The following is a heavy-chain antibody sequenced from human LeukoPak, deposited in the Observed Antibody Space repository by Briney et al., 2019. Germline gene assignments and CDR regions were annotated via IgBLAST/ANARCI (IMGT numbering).Heavy chain of an antibody. CDR3: ARVYQYSPWTLKDY. CDR1: GYTFTSYG. CDR2: ISAYNGNT. Sequence: GASVKVSCKASGYTFTSYGISWVRQAPGQGLEWMGWISAYNGNTNYAQKLQGRVTMTTDTSTSTAYMELRSLRSDDTAVYYCARVYQYSPWTLKDYWGQGTLVTVSS. D-gene: IGHD5-18*01. J-gene: IGHJ4*02. V-gene: IGHV1-18*01.